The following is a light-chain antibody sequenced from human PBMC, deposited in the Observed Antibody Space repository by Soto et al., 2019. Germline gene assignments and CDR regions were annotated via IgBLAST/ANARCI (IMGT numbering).Light chain of an antibody. Sequence: ELTQPPSVSVSPGQTARITCSGDALPKQYAYWYQQKPGQAPVLVIYKDSERPSGIPERFSGSSSGTTVTLTISGVQAEDEADYYCQSADSSGTCVFRGGTPLTVL. CDR1: ALPKQY. CDR3: QSADSSGTCV. J-gene: IGLJ3*02. CDR2: KDS. V-gene: IGLV3-25*02.